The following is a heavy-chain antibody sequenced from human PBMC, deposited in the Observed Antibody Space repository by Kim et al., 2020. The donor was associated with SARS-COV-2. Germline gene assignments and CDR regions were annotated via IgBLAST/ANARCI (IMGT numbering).Heavy chain of an antibody. V-gene: IGHV3-73*01. Sequence: GGSLRLSCAASGFTFSDYAMPWVRQASGKGLEWVGRIRSKANGYASAYAASGKGRVTISRSDSKNTAYLHMNSLKNEDTSVYYKTSSPGTTLAHGDAVD. CDR2: IRSKANGYAS. CDR3: TSSPGTTLAHGDAVD. D-gene: IGHD1-1*01. CDR1: GFTFSDYA. J-gene: IGHJ3*02.